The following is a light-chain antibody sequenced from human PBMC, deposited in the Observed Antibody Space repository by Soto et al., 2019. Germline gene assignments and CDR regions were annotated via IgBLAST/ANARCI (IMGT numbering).Light chain of an antibody. CDR1: QSVSSTY. CDR3: QKYGSLTSST. CDR2: GAS. Sequence: ESVLTQSPGTLSLSPGERATLSCRASQSVSSTYLAWYQQKPGQAPRLIIYGASSRATGIPDRFSGSGSGTDFTLTISRLEPEDFAVYYCQKYGSLTSSTFGQGTNVDIK. V-gene: IGKV3-20*01. J-gene: IGKJ1*01.